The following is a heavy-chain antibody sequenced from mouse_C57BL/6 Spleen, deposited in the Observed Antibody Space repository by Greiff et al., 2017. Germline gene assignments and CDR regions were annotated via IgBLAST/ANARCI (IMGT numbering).Heavy chain of an antibody. D-gene: IGHD1-1*01. CDR1: GYTFTSYW. CDR2: IYPGSGST. V-gene: IGHV1-55*01. Sequence: QVQLQQPGPELVKPGASVMMSCKASGYTFTSYWITWVKQRPGQGLEWIGDIYPGSGSTNDNENFKTKATLTVDTSSSKAYMQLSSLTSEDSAGYYCARIITPGYFDYWGQGTTLTVSS. CDR3: ARIITPGYFDY. J-gene: IGHJ2*01.